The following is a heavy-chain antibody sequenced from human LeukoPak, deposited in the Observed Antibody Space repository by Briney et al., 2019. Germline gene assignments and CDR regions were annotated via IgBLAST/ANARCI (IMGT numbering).Heavy chain of an antibody. CDR1: GFTFSSYS. D-gene: IGHD5-18*01. CDR3: ARWPGGYSYGFDY. J-gene: IGHJ4*02. CDR2: ISSSSSYI. Sequence: GGSLRLSCAASGFTFSSYSMNWVRQAPGKGLEWVSSISSSSSYIYYADSVKGRSTISRDNAKNSLYLQMNSLRAEDTAVYYCARWPGGYSYGFDYWGQGTLVTVSS. V-gene: IGHV3-21*01.